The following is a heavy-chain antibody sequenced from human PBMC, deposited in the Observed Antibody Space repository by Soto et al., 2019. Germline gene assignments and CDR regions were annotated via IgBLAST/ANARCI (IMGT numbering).Heavy chain of an antibody. CDR2: ISYDGINK. J-gene: IGHJ4*02. CDR3: AKSMYNCNDGFFDY. Sequence: QVQLVESGGSVVQPGRSLRLSCAASGFTFSSYGMHWVRQAPGKGLEWVAIISYDGINKYYANSVKGRLTISRDNSKNTLSLQMNSLRAEDTAVYYCAKSMYNCNDGFFDYWGQGTLVTVSS. V-gene: IGHV3-30*18. CDR1: GFTFSSYG. D-gene: IGHD1-1*01.